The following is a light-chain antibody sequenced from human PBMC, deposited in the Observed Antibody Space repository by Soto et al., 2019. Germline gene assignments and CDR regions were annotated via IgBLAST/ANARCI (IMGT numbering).Light chain of an antibody. CDR3: SSYTPSITLL. CDR1: SNDVGSGDY. J-gene: IGLJ3*02. Sequence: QSALTQPASVSGSPGQSSAISCTGTSNDVGSGDYVSWYQHHPGRAPKLIIYDVHNRPSGVSNRFSGSKSGNTASLTITGLQTEDEADYYCSSYTPSITLLFGGGTQLTVL. V-gene: IGLV2-14*03. CDR2: DVH.